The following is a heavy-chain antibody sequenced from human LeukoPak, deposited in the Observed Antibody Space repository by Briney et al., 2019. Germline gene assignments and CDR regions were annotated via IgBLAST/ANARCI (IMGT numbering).Heavy chain of an antibody. Sequence: GGSLRLACAASGFTFSSYSMNWVRQAPGKGLEWVSYISSSGSTIYYADSVKGRFTISRDNAKNSLYLQMNSLRAEDTAVYYCAELGITMIGGVWGKGTTVTISS. CDR3: AELGITMIGGV. J-gene: IGHJ6*04. CDR2: ISSSGSTI. V-gene: IGHV3-48*04. D-gene: IGHD3-10*02. CDR1: GFTFSSYS.